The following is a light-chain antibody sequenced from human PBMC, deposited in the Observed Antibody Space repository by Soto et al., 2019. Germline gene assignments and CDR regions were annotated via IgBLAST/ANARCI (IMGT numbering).Light chain of an antibody. J-gene: IGKJ1*01. CDR3: QQYNNWPRT. CDR2: GAS. Sequence: ETVMTQSPAALSVSPGDRATLSCRASQSVSANLAWYQQKPGQAPRLLIYGASTRATDIPARFSGSGSGTEFTLTISSLQSEDFALYYCQQYNNWPRTFGQGTKVEVK. CDR1: QSVSAN. V-gene: IGKV3-15*01.